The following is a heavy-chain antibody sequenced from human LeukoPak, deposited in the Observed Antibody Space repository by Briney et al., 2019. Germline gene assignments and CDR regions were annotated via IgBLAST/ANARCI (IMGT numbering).Heavy chain of an antibody. V-gene: IGHV1-2*02. J-gene: IGHJ5*02. Sequence: ASVKVSCKASGGTFSSYAISWVRQAPGQGLEWMGWINPNSGGTNYAQKFQGRVTMTRDTPISTAYMELSRLRSDDTAVYYCAVVLLWFGELRLDPWGQGTLVTVSS. CDR2: INPNSGGT. CDR1: GGTFSSYA. CDR3: AVVLLWFGELRLDP. D-gene: IGHD3-10*01.